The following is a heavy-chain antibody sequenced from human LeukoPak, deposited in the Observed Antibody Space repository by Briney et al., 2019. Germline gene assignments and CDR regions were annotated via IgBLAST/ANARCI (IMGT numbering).Heavy chain of an antibody. D-gene: IGHD3-10*01. J-gene: IGHJ5*02. Sequence: GGSLRLSCAASGFTFSSYSMNWVRQAPGKGLEWVSSISSSSSYIYYADSVKGRFTISRDNAKNSLYLQMNSLRAEDTAVYYCARDKLSWFGDLDPWGQGTLVTVSS. CDR1: GFTFSSYS. CDR2: ISSSSSYI. CDR3: ARDKLSWFGDLDP. V-gene: IGHV3-21*01.